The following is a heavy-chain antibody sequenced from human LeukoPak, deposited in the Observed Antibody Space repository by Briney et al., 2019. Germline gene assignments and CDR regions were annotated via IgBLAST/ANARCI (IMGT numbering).Heavy chain of an antibody. CDR2: IYTSGST. CDR1: GGSISSYY. Sequence: NPSETLSLTCTVSGGSISSYYWSWIRQPPGKGLEWIGYIYTSGSTNYNPSLKSRVTISVDTSKNQFSLKLSSVTAADTAVYYCARHKWELTSGTFDIWGQGTMVTISS. D-gene: IGHD1-26*01. CDR3: ARHKWELTSGTFDI. V-gene: IGHV4-4*09. J-gene: IGHJ3*02.